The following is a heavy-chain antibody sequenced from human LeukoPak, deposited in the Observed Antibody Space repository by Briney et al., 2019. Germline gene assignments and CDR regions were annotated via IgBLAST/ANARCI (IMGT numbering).Heavy chain of an antibody. V-gene: IGHV4-4*02. CDR1: GGSISSSNW. CDR2: IYHSGST. D-gene: IGHD6-19*01. J-gene: IGHJ4*02. CDR3: ASTPGSSGWYPYYFDY. Sequence: PSETLSLTCAVSGGSISSSNWWSWVRQPPGKGLEWIGEIYHSGSTNYNPSLKSRVTISVDKSKNQFSLKLSSATAADTAVYYCASTPGSSGWYPYYFDYWGQGTLVTVSS.